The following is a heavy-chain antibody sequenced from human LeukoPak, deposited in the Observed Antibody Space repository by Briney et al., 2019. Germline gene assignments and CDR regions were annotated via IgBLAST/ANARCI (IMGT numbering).Heavy chain of an antibody. CDR1: GFTFRSSA. CDR2: LSGRGGST. Sequence: GGSLRLSCAVSGFTFRSSAMYWVRQAPGKGLEWVSVLSGRGGSTYYADSVKGRFTISRDNSKNTLYLQMNNLRAEDTALYYCATIGGDWYFDLWGRGTLVTVSS. CDR3: ATIGGDWYFDL. D-gene: IGHD3-16*01. V-gene: IGHV3-23*01. J-gene: IGHJ2*01.